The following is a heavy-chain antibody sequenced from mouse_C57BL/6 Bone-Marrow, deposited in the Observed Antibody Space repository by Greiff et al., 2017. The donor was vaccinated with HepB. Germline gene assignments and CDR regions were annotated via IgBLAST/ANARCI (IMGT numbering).Heavy chain of an antibody. CDR3: ARSLFCPLHLFDY. Sequence: QVQLQQPGAELVKPGASVKLSCKASGYTFTSYWMHWVKQRPGQGLEWIGMIHPNSGSTNYNEKFKSKATLTVDKSSSTAYMQLSSLTSEDSAVYYCARSLFCPLHLFDYWGQGTTLTVSS. J-gene: IGHJ2*01. V-gene: IGHV1-64*01. CDR1: GYTFTSYW. D-gene: IGHD2-10*01. CDR2: IHPNSGST.